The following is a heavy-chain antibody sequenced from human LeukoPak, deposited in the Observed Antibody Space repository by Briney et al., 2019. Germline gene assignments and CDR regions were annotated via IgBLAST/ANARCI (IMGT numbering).Heavy chain of an antibody. V-gene: IGHV1-2*02. J-gene: IGHJ4*02. Sequence: ASVKVSCKASGYTFTGYYMHWVRQAPGQGLEWMGWINPNSGGTNYAQKFQGRVTMTRDTSISTTYMELSRLRSDDTAVYYCARRGLKATGVVDYWGQGTLVTVSS. CDR3: ARRGLKATGVVDY. CDR1: GYTFTGYY. CDR2: INPNSGGT. D-gene: IGHD5-12*01.